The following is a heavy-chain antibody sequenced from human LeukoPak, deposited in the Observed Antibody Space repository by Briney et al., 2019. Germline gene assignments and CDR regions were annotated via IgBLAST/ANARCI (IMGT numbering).Heavy chain of an antibody. J-gene: IGHJ4*02. CDR3: AKTHTSGYLYYFDY. CDR2: IRGSGVTT. V-gene: IGHV3-23*01. D-gene: IGHD3-22*01. Sequence: PGGTLRLSCAASGFTFITYGMSWVRQAPGKGLEWVSGIRGSGVTTYYADSVKGRFTISRDNSKNTLYLQMSSLRAEDTAVYYCAKTHTSGYLYYFDYWGQGTLVTVSS. CDR1: GFTFITYG.